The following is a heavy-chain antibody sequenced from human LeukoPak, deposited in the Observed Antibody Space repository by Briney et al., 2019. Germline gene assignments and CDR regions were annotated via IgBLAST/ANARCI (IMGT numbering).Heavy chain of an antibody. D-gene: IGHD1-26*01. CDR2: INPNSGGT. CDR3: ARDSGATMYYFDY. Sequence: ASVKVSCKASGYTFTGYYMHWVRQAPGQGLEWMGWINPNSGGTNYAQKFQDWVTITRDTSASTAYMGLSSLRSEDTAVYYCARDSGATMYYFDYWGQGTLVTVSS. CDR1: GYTFTGYY. V-gene: IGHV1-2*04. J-gene: IGHJ4*02.